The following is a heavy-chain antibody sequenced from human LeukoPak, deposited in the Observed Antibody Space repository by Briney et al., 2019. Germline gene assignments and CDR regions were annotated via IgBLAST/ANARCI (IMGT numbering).Heavy chain of an antibody. CDR2: IKQDGSKK. CDR3: TRVGYIDEGIDY. Sequence: GGSLRLSCVASGFLFSSYWMTWIRQAPGKGLEWVANIKQDGSKKSYVDSVKGRFTISRDNAKNSLYLQMNSLRAEDTAIYYCTRVGYIDEGIDYWGQGTLVTVSS. V-gene: IGHV3-7*04. D-gene: IGHD5-24*01. CDR1: GFLFSSYW. J-gene: IGHJ4*02.